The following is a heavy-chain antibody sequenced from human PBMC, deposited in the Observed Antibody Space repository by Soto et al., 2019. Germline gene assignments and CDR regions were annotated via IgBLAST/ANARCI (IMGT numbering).Heavy chain of an antibody. CDR2: IYWDDDK. CDR3: EGIPRRSSWYLFDP. V-gene: IGHV2-70*01. D-gene: IGHD6-13*01. CDR1: GFSLRTSGMC. J-gene: IGHJ5*02. Sequence: SRPTLVNPTQTLTLTCTFSGFSLRTSGMCVSWIRQPPGKALEWLALIYWDDDKYYSTSLKTRLTISKDTSKNQVVLTMTNMDPVDTATFYCEGIPRRSSWYLFDPRGQGTLVTVSP.